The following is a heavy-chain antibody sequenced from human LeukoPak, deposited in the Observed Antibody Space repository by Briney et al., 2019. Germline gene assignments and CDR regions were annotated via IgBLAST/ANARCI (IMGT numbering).Heavy chain of an antibody. V-gene: IGHV5-51*01. CDR1: GYSFTTYW. D-gene: IGHD6-19*01. Sequence: GESLKISCKASGYSFTTYWIACVRQLPRKNLEGMGLIYPGDSDTRYSPSFQGRITISVDKSISIAYLQWSSLRASDTAMYYCARLLQGVAGTWGYWGQGTLVTV. CDR3: ARLLQGVAGTWGY. CDR2: IYPGDSDT. J-gene: IGHJ4*02.